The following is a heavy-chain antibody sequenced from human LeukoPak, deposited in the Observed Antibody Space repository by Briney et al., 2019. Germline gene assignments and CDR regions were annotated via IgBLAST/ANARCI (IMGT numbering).Heavy chain of an antibody. Sequence: PGGSLRLSRAASGFTFRNYAMSWVRQAPGKGLEWVSTISGGGGSTYYADSVKGRFTISRDNSKNTLYVQMNSLKIDDTAVYYCAKTYYYGSGTYYPLDYWGQGTLVTVSS. V-gene: IGHV3-23*01. CDR1: GFTFRNYA. J-gene: IGHJ4*02. D-gene: IGHD3-10*01. CDR3: AKTYYYGSGTYYPLDY. CDR2: ISGGGGST.